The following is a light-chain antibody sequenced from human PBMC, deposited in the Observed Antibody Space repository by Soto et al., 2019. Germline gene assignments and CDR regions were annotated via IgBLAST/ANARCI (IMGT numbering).Light chain of an antibody. V-gene: IGKV3-20*01. CDR2: AAS. CDR1: QSVSSSY. CDR3: QQSSSSPIT. Sequence: EIVLTQPPGTLSLSPGEIATLSCRASQSVSSSYLAWYQQKPGQVPRLIMYAASSRATGIPDRFSGSGSGTDCTLTISRLEAEDVAVYYCQQSSSSPITFGQGTRLEI. J-gene: IGKJ5*01.